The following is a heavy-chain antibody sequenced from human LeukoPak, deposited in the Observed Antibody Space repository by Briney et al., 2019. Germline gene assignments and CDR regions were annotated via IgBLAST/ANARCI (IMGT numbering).Heavy chain of an antibody. D-gene: IGHD6-13*01. J-gene: IGHJ4*02. V-gene: IGHV3-23*01. CDR1: GFTFSSYA. CDR3: ARGPASSSWYYFDY. Sequence: GESLRLSCAASGFTFSSYAMSWVRQAPGKGLEWVSTISGSGGSTYYADSGKGRFTISRDNSKNTLYVQMNSLRAEDTAVYYCARGPASSSWYYFDYWGQGTLVTVSS. CDR2: ISGSGGST.